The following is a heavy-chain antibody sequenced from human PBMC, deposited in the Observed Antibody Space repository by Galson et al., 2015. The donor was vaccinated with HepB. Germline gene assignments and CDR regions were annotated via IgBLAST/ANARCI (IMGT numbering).Heavy chain of an antibody. D-gene: IGHD3-22*01. Sequence: TLSLTCTVSGGSVSSGSYYWSWIRQPPGKGLEWIGYIYYSGSTNYNPSPKSRVTISVDTSKNQFSLKLSSVTAADTAVYYCARVFSSEEYYYDTVSAFDIWGQGTMVTVSS. CDR3: ARVFSSEEYYYDTVSAFDI. J-gene: IGHJ3*02. CDR2: IYYSGST. CDR1: GGSVSSGSYY. V-gene: IGHV4-61*01.